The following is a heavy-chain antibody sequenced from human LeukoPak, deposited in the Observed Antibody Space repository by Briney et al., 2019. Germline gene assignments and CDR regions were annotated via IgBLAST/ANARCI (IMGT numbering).Heavy chain of an antibody. J-gene: IGHJ4*02. CDR2: IGGSGRTT. CDR3: AKNVVVKRYIDY. CDR1: GFTFSRYA. V-gene: IGHV3-23*01. Sequence: GGSLRLSCAASGFTFSRYAMSWVRQAPGKGLEWVSGIGGSGRTTEYADSVKGRFTISRDNSKNTLSLQMNSLRVEDTAIYYCAKNVVVKRYIDYWGQGTLVTVSS. D-gene: IGHD2-15*01.